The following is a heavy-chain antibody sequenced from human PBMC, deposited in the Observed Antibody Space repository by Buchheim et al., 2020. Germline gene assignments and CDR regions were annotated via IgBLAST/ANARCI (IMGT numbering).Heavy chain of an antibody. J-gene: IGHJ2*01. Sequence: EVQLVESGGGLVQPGGSLRLSCAASGFTFSNYWMNWVRQAPGKGLEWVSFISGSGGGTYYADSVKGRFTISRDNPKNTLYLQMNSLSAEDTAVYFCAKAPLRYYYDSSVFYWYFDLWGRGTL. CDR1: GFTFSNYW. D-gene: IGHD3-22*01. CDR2: ISGSGGGT. V-gene: IGHV3-23*04. CDR3: AKAPLRYYYDSSVFYWYFDL.